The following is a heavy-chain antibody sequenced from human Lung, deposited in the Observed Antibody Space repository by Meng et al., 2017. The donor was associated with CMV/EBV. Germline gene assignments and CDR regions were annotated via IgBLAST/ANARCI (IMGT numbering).Heavy chain of an antibody. D-gene: IGHD3-3*01. Sequence: GESLKISCAASGFPFSSYAMHWVRQAPGEGLEWVAVISYDGSNKYYADSVKGRFTISRDNSMNTLYLQMNSLRAEDTAVYYCARDLRPMYYDFCSGFGAWGQGALVTVSS. CDR3: ARDLRPMYYDFCSGFGA. CDR1: GFPFSSYA. V-gene: IGHV3-30*04. J-gene: IGHJ5*02. CDR2: ISYDGSNK.